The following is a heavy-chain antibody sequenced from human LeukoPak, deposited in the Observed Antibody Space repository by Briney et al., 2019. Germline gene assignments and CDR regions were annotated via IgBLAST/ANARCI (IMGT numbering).Heavy chain of an antibody. CDR1: GGSISSYY. CDR2: IYYSGST. J-gene: IGHJ4*02. D-gene: IGHD6-13*01. V-gene: IGHV4-59*01. CDR3: ARGRGGSSWYEGGYYFDY. Sequence: SETLSLTCTVSGGSISSYYWSWIRQPPGKGLEWIGYIYYSGSTNYNPSLKSRVTISVDTSKNQFSLKLSSVTAADMAVYYCARGRGGSSWYEGGYYFDYWGQGTLVTVSS.